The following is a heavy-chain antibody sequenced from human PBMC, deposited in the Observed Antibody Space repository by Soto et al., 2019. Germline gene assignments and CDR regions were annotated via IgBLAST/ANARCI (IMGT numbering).Heavy chain of an antibody. J-gene: IGHJ4*02. V-gene: IGHV4-59*01. CDR2: IYYSGST. CDR3: TRVGGYYGDYPNFDY. CDR1: GDSMRTFY. D-gene: IGHD4-17*01. Sequence: PSETLSLTCTVYGDSMRTFYWSWIRQPPGKGLEWIGNIYYSGSTNYNPPHKSRVTMSVDMSRNQVSLKLSSVTAADTAVYYCTRVGGYYGDYPNFDYWGQGALVTVS.